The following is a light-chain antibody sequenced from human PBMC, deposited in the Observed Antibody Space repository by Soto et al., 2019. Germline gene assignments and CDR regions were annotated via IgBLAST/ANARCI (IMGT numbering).Light chain of an antibody. V-gene: IGKV1-5*03. CDR3: QQHINWHT. Sequence: DIQMTQSPSTLSAYVGDRVTITCRASQTITRWMAWYQQKPGKAPKLLIYKASSLQSGVPSRFSGSGSGTEFTLTISSLEPEDFAVYYCQQHINWHTFGQGTKVDNK. CDR1: QTITRW. CDR2: KAS. J-gene: IGKJ1*01.